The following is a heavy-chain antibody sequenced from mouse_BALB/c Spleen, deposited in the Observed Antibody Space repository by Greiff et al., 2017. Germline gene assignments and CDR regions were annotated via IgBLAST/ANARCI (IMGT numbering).Heavy chain of an antibody. CDR1: GFSLTSYG. Sequence: VQLQESGPGLVQPSQSLSITCTVSGFSLTSYGVHWVRQSPGKGLEWLGVIWSGGSTDYNAAFISRLSISKDNSKSQVFFKMNSLQANDTAIYYCARRGDGNYPWFAYWGQGTLVTVSA. D-gene: IGHD2-1*01. CDR2: IWSGGST. CDR3: ARRGDGNYPWFAY. J-gene: IGHJ3*01. V-gene: IGHV2-2*02.